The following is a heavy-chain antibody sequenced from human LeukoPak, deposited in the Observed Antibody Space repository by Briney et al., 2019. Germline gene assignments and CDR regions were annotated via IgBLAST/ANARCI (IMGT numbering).Heavy chain of an antibody. J-gene: IGHJ4*02. CDR2: IYYSGSN. D-gene: IGHD3-10*01. CDR1: GGSISSYY. CDR3: ARVRSSGEPNLDF. V-gene: IGHV4-59*01. Sequence: PSETLSLTCTVPGGSISSYYWSWIRQPPGKGLEWIGYIYYSGSNNYNPSLETRVTISVATSKNQFSLKLSTVTAADTAVYYCARVRSSGEPNLDFWGQGTLVTVSS.